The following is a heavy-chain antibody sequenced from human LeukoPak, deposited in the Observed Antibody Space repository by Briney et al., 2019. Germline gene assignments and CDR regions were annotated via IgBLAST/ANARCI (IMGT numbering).Heavy chain of an antibody. J-gene: IGHJ4*02. D-gene: IGHD6-13*01. CDR3: ARDSHAWYGQYYFDF. Sequence: SETLSLTCTVSGGSIIDSSYYWGWNRQPPGKGLEWIGNIYYFGTTLHNPSLKSRVTMSVDTSKNQFSLKLSSVTAADTAVYYCARDSHAWYGQYYFDFWGQGALVTVSS. CDR1: GGSIIDSSYY. V-gene: IGHV4-39*07. CDR2: IYYFGTT.